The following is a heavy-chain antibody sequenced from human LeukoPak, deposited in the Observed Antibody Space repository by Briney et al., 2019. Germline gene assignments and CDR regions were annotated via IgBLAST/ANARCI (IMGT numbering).Heavy chain of an antibody. D-gene: IGHD3-10*01. Sequence: PSQTLSLTCTVSGGSISSGGYYWSWIRQPPGKGLEWIGEINHSGSTYYNPSLKSRVTISVDTSKNQFSLKLSSVTAADTAVYYCAHTRVRGKEDPPDAFDIWGQGTMVTVSS. CDR2: INHSGST. CDR3: AHTRVRGKEDPPDAFDI. CDR1: GGSISSGGYY. J-gene: IGHJ3*02. V-gene: IGHV4-39*01.